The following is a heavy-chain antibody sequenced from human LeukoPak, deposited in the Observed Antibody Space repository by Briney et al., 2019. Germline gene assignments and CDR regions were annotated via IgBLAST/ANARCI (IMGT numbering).Heavy chain of an antibody. Sequence: SETLSLTCAVYGGSFSGYYWSWIRQPPGKGLEWIGEINHSGSTNYIPSLKSRVTISVDISKNQFSLKLSSVTAADTAVYYCARGLSAIVHWGQGTLVTVSS. J-gene: IGHJ4*02. CDR3: ARGLSAIVH. V-gene: IGHV4-34*01. CDR2: INHSGST. CDR1: GGSFSGYY. D-gene: IGHD2-21*02.